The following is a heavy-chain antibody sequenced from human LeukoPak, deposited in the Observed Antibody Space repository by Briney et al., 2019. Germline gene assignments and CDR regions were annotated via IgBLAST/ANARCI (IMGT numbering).Heavy chain of an antibody. Sequence: GGSLRLSCAASGFTVSSNYMNWVRQAPGKGLEWVSVIYAGGSTYYADSVKGRFTISRDNSKNTLYLQMNSLRAEDTAVYYCAKEGASDAFDIWGQGTMVTVSS. CDR3: AKEGASDAFDI. D-gene: IGHD1-26*01. CDR1: GFTVSSNY. V-gene: IGHV3-66*01. CDR2: IYAGGST. J-gene: IGHJ3*02.